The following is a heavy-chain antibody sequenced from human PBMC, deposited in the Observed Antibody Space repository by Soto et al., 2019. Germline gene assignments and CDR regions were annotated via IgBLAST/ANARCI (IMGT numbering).Heavy chain of an antibody. CDR2: FYFTGTT. CDR1: GGSMRSSSYY. D-gene: IGHD6-13*01. Sequence: PSETLSLTCTVSGGSMRSSSYYWGWIRQPPGKGLEWIGSFYFTGTTYYNPPLSSRVTISVDTSKNQFSLNLTSVTAADTAVYYCARPIEGSSSSYYFDHWGQGILVTVSS. V-gene: IGHV4-39*01. CDR3: ARPIEGSSSSYYFDH. J-gene: IGHJ4*02.